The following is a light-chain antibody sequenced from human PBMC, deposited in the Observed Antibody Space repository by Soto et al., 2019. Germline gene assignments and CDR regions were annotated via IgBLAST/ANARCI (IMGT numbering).Light chain of an antibody. J-gene: IGKJ1*01. CDR3: QQYDDWPS. Sequence: EIVMTQSPATLSVSPGERATLSCRASENVNSNVAWSYQQKPGQTPRLLIFGAYTRASGIPGRFSGSGSGTEFTLTISSLQSEDFAVYYCQQYDDWPSFGQGTKVDIK. V-gene: IGKV3-15*01. CDR2: GAY. CDR1: ENVNSN.